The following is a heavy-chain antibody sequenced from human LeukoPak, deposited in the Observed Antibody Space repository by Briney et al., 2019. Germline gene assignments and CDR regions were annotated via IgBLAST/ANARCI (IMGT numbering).Heavy chain of an antibody. V-gene: IGHV2-70*11. Sequence: SGPALVKPTQTLTLTCTFSGFSLSTSGMCVSWIRQPPGKALEWLARIDWDDDKYYSTSLKTRLTISKDTSKNQVVLTMTNMDPVDTATYYCARFYSNYTVSHYYYYMDVWGKGTTVTVSS. J-gene: IGHJ6*03. CDR3: ARFYSNYTVSHYYYYMDV. D-gene: IGHD4-11*01. CDR2: IDWDDDK. CDR1: GFSLSTSGMC.